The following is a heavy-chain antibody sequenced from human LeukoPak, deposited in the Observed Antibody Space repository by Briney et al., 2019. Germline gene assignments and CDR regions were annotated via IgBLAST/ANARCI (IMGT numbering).Heavy chain of an antibody. CDR3: ARDQAYGSGSYYNVFAFCGMDV. Sequence: GASVKVSCKASGGTFSSYAISWVRQAPGQGLEWMGRIIPILGIANYAQKFQGRVTITADKSTGTAYMELSSLRSEDTAVYYCARDQAYGSGSYYNVFAFCGMDVWGQGTTVTVSS. CDR1: GGTFSSYA. V-gene: IGHV1-69*04. CDR2: IIPILGIA. J-gene: IGHJ6*02. D-gene: IGHD3-10*01.